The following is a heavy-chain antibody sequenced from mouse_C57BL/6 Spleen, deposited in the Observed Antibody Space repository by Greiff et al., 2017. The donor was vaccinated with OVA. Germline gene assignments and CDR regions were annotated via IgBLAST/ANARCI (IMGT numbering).Heavy chain of an antibody. V-gene: IGHV1-39*01. J-gene: IGHJ2*01. D-gene: IGHD1-1*01. CDR3: ARSRLLRYFDY. Sequence: VQLKESGPELVKPGASVKISCKASGYSFTDYNMNWVKQSNGKSLEWIGVINPNYGTPSYNQKFKGKATLTVDQSSSTAYMQINSLTSEDSAVYYCARSRLLRYFDYWGQGTTLTVAS. CDR2: INPNYGTP. CDR1: GYSFTDYN.